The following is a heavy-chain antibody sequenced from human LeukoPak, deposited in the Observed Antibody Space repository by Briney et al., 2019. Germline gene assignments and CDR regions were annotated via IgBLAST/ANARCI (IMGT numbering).Heavy chain of an antibody. CDR2: ITASGTDM. CDR3: ASSGSYRFDY. CDR1: GFTFSSYS. D-gene: IGHD1-26*01. Sequence: GGSLRLSCAASGFTFSSYSMNWVRQAPGKGLEWVSHITASGTDMFYADTVKGRFTISRDNAKNSLYLQMNSLRDEDTAVYYCASSGSYRFDYWGQGTLVTVSS. V-gene: IGHV3-48*02. J-gene: IGHJ4*02.